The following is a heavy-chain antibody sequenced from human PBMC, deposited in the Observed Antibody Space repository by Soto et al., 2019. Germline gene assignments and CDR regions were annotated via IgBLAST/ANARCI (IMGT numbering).Heavy chain of an antibody. CDR3: ARVLVSHNYYDSSGYGYYFDY. V-gene: IGHV4-61*01. CDR1: GGSVSSGSYY. J-gene: IGHJ4*02. CDR2: IYYSGST. Sequence: PSETLSLTCTVSGGSVSSGSYYWSWIRQPPGKGLEWIGYIYYSGSTNYNPSLKSRVTISVDTSKNQFSLKLSSVTAADTAVYYCARVLVSHNYYDSSGYGYYFDYWGQGTLVTVYS. D-gene: IGHD3-22*01.